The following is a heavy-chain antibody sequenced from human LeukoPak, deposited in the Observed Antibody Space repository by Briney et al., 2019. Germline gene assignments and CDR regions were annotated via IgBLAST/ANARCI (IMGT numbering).Heavy chain of an antibody. J-gene: IGHJ4*02. Sequence: GASVKVSCKASGYTFTGYYMHWVRQAPGQGLEWMGWINPNSGGTNYAQKFQGRVTMTRDTSISTAYMELSRLRSDDTAVYYCARGDAYYDFWSGYSNGLGYWGQGTLVTVSS. CDR1: GYTFTGYY. CDR3: ARGDAYYDFWSGYSNGLGY. CDR2: INPNSGGT. D-gene: IGHD3-3*01. V-gene: IGHV1-2*02.